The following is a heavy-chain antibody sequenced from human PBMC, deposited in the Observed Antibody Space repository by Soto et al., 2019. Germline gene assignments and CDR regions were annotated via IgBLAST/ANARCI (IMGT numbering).Heavy chain of an antibody. CDR2: INAGNGNT. CDR1: GYTFTSYA. V-gene: IGHV1-3*01. Sequence: ASVKVSCKASGYTFTSYAMHWVRQAPGQRLEWMGWINAGNGNTKYSQKFQGRVTITRDTSESTAYMELSSLRSEDTAVYYCARGRGYSYGFLDPWGQGALVTVSS. J-gene: IGHJ5*02. D-gene: IGHD5-18*01. CDR3: ARGRGYSYGFLDP.